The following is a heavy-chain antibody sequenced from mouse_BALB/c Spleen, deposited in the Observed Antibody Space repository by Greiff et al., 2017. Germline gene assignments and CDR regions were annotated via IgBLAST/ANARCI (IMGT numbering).Heavy chain of an antibody. Sequence: GGGLVQPKGSLKLSCAASGFTFNTYAMNWVRQAPGKGLEWVARIRSKSNNYATYYADSVKDRFTISRDDSQSMLYLQMNNLKTEDTAMYYCVRGDYYGSIYFDYWGQGTTLTVSS. CDR1: GFTFNTYA. D-gene: IGHD1-1*01. CDR3: VRGDYYGSIYFDY. V-gene: IGHV10-1*02. CDR2: IRSKSNNYAT. J-gene: IGHJ2*01.